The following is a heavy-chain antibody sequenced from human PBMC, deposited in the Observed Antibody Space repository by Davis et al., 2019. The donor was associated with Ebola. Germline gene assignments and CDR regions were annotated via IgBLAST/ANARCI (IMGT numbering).Heavy chain of an antibody. J-gene: IGHJ6*02. D-gene: IGHD2-15*01. V-gene: IGHV3-11*04. CDR1: GFTFSDYY. Sequence: GESLKISCAASGFTFSDYYMSWIRQAPGKGLEWVSYISSSGSTIYYADSVKGRFTISRDNSKNTLYLQMNSLRAEDTAVYYCARVGNSWGYYYYGMDVWGQGTTVTVSS. CDR2: ISSSGSTI. CDR3: ARVGNSWGYYYYGMDV.